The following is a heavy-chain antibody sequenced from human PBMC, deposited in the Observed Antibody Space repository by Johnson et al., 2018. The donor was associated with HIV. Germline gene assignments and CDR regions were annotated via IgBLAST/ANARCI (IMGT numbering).Heavy chain of an antibody. CDR3: ARGGGCGGDCYSGFDAFDI. CDR1: GFTFSSYG. CDR2: IRYDGST. J-gene: IGHJ3*02. D-gene: IGHD2-21*01. Sequence: QEQLVESGGGVVQPGGSLRLSCAASGFTFSSYGMHWVRQAPGKGLEWVAFIRYDGSTGYADSVKGRCTISRDNAKSSLYLQMNSLTTEDTAAYYCARGGGCGGDCYSGFDAFDIWGQGTMVTVS. V-gene: IGHV3-30*02.